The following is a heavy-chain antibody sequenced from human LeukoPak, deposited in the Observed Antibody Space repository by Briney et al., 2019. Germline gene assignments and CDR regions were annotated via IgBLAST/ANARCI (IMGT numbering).Heavy chain of an antibody. Sequence: GGSLRLSCAASGHNFNNFAMSWVRRAPGKGLEWLSAMTGPADTTYYAESVKGRFTISRDYSKSMVFLQMNSLRVEDTAIYYCAKGAEIDHWGQGTLVTVSS. CDR3: AKGAEIDH. CDR1: GHNFNNFA. J-gene: IGHJ4*02. V-gene: IGHV3-23*01. CDR2: MTGPADTT.